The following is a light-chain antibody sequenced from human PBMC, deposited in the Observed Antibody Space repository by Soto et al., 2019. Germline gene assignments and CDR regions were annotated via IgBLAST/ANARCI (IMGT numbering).Light chain of an antibody. CDR1: QSGSSSY. CDR2: GAS. CDR3: QQCGSSPRT. J-gene: IGKJ1*01. Sequence: EIVLTQSPGTLSLSPGERATLSCRASQSGSSSYLAWYQQKPGQAPRLLIYGASRRAAGIPDRFSGSGSGTDFTLTISRVEPEDFAVYYCQQCGSSPRTFGQGTKVEIK. V-gene: IGKV3-20*01.